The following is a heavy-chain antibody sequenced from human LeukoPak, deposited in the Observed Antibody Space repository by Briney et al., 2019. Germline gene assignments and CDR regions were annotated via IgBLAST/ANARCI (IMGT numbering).Heavy chain of an antibody. CDR2: IRSKANSYAT. V-gene: IGHV3-73*01. J-gene: IGHJ6*03. CDR1: GFTFSGSA. Sequence: QAGGSLRLSCAASGFTFSGSAMHWVRQASGRGLEWVGRIRSKANSYATAYAASVKGRFTISRDDSKNTAYLQMDSLKTEDTAVYYCPSKTPSPYCSSTSCSMAGYYYYMDVWGKGTTVTVSS. CDR3: PSKTPSPYCSSTSCSMAGYYYYMDV. D-gene: IGHD2-2*01.